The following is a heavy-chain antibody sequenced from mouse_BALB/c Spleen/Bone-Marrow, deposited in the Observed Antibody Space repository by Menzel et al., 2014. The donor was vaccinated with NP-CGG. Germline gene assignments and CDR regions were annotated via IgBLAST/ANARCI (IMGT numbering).Heavy chain of an antibody. CDR3: TRSETGPFAY. J-gene: IGHJ3*01. V-gene: IGHV1-15*01. CDR1: GYTFTDYE. D-gene: IGHD4-1*01. Sequence: VQLQQSGAELVRLGASVTLSRKASGYTFTDYEMHWVKQTPVHGLEWIGAIDPETGGTAYNQKFKGKATLTADKSSSTAYMELRSLTSEDSAVYYCTRSETGPFAYWGQGTLVTVSA. CDR2: IDPETGGT.